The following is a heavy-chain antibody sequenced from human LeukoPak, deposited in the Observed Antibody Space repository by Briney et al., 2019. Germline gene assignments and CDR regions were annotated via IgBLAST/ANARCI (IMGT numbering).Heavy chain of an antibody. J-gene: IGHJ4*02. Sequence: SETLSLTCTVSGGSTSSYYWSWIRQSPGKGLEWIGYIYYSGSTNYNPSLKSRVTISVDTSKNQFSLKLSSVTAADTAVYYCARQRFLEWYFDYWGQGTLVTVSS. CDR3: ARQRFLEWYFDY. CDR2: IYYSGST. V-gene: IGHV4-59*08. CDR1: GGSTSSYY. D-gene: IGHD3-3*01.